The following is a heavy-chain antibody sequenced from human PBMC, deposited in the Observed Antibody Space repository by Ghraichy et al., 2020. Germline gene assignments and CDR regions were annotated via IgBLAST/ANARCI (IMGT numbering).Heavy chain of an antibody. CDR2: IYWNDDK. V-gene: IGHV2-5*01. D-gene: IGHD5-18*01. CDR3: AHGTPVDTAMVNFDY. J-gene: IGHJ4*02. CDR1: GFSLSTSGVG. Sequence: SGPTLVKPTQTLTLTCTFSGFSLSTSGVGVGWIRQPPGKALEWLALIYWNDDKRYSPSLKSRLTITKDTSKNQVVLTMTNMDPVDTATYYCAHGTPVDTAMVNFDYWGQGTLVTISS.